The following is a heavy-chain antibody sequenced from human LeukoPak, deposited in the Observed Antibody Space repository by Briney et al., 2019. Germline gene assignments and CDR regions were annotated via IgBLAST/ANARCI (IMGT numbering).Heavy chain of an antibody. CDR3: ARTSYYYYMDV. J-gene: IGHJ6*03. CDR1: EFTFSSYW. CDR2: IKQDGSEK. Sequence: GGSLRLSCAASEFTFSSYWMSWVRQAPGKGLEWVANIKQDGSEKYYVDSVKGRFTISRDNAKNSLYLQMNSLRAEDTAVYYCARTSYYYYMDVWGKGTTVTVSS. V-gene: IGHV3-7*01.